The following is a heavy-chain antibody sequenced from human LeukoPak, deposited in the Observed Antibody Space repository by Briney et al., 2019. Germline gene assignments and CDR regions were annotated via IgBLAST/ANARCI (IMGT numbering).Heavy chain of an antibody. J-gene: IGHJ4*02. V-gene: IGHV4-39*01. CDR2: IYYSGTT. D-gene: IGHD3-10*01. CDR1: GGSISDSDC. CDR3: ARHRSGSYYEPFNY. Sequence: LETPSLTCTVSGGSISDSDCWGWVRQPPGKGLEWIGTIYYSGTTSYNPSLKSRVTITVDSSKNQFSLEPRSVTAADTAVYYCARHRSGSYYEPFNYWGQGTLVTVSS.